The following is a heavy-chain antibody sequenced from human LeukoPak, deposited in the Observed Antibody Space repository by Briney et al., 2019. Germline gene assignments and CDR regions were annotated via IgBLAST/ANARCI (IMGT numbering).Heavy chain of an antibody. Sequence: GGSLRLSCAASGFTVSSNYMSWVRQAPGKGLEWVSFIDIGGTTYYADSVKGRFTISRDNSRNTLYLQMNSLRADDTAVYYCAKTGDYRFDPWGQGTLVTVSS. D-gene: IGHD4-17*01. V-gene: IGHV3-53*01. CDR2: IDIGGTT. CDR3: AKTGDYRFDP. J-gene: IGHJ5*02. CDR1: GFTVSSNY.